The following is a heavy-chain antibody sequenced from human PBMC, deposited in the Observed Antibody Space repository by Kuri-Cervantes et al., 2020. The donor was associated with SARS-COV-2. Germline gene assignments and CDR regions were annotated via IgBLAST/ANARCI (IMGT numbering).Heavy chain of an antibody. CDR3: ATYDLQYGYYFDY. CDR1: GGSISSGGYY. CDR2: IYHSGST. D-gene: IGHD4-11*01. V-gene: IGHV4-30-2*01. J-gene: IGHJ4*02. Sequence: SETLSLTCTVSGGSISSGGYYWSWIRQPPGKGLEWIGYIYHSGSTYYNPSLKSRVTISVDRSKNQFSLKLSSVTAADTAVYYCATYDLQYGYYFDYWGQGTLVTDSS.